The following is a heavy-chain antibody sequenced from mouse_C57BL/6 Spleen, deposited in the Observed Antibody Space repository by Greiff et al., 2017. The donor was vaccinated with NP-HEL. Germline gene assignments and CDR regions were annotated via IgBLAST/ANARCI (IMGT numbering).Heavy chain of an antibody. Sequence: EVTLVESGEGLVKPGGSLKLSCAASGFTFSSYAMSWVRQTPEKRLEWVAYISSGGDYIYYADTVKGRFTISRDNARNTLYLQMSSLKSEDTAMYYCTRDGLGRGYYAMDYWGQGTSVTVSS. J-gene: IGHJ4*01. V-gene: IGHV5-9-1*02. D-gene: IGHD4-1*01. CDR3: TRDGLGRGYYAMDY. CDR2: ISSGGDYI. CDR1: GFTFSSYA.